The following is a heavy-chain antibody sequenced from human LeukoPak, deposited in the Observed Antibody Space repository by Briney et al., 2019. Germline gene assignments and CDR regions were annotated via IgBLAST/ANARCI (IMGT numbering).Heavy chain of an antibody. CDR1: GFTFRNYA. V-gene: IGHV3-23*01. J-gene: IGHJ3*02. D-gene: IGHD2-15*01. Sequence: PGGSLRLSCAASGFTFRNYAMSWVRQAPGKGLEWVSAISGSGDETNYADSVKGRLTISRDNSKNTLFLQMNSLRAEDTAVYYCARDFCSGGSCYPDAFDIWGQGTMVTVSS. CDR3: ARDFCSGGSCYPDAFDI. CDR2: ISGSGDET.